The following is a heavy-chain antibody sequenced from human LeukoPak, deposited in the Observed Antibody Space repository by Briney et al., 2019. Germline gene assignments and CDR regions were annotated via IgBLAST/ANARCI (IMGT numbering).Heavy chain of an antibody. Sequence: SETLSLTCTVSGGSISSGGYSWSWIRQHPGKGLEWIGYIYYSGSTYYNPSLKSRVTISVDTSKNQFSLKLSSVTAADTAVYYCARAVVVPAATKALDYWGQGTLVAVSS. D-gene: IGHD2-2*01. CDR2: IYYSGST. V-gene: IGHV4-31*03. CDR1: GGSISSGGYS. CDR3: ARAVVVPAATKALDY. J-gene: IGHJ4*02.